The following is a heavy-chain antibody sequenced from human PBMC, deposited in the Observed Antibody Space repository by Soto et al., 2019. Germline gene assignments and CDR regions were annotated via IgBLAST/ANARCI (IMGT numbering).Heavy chain of an antibody. V-gene: IGHV4-59*01. D-gene: IGHD3-3*01. CDR2: IYYSGST. J-gene: IGHJ6*03. Sequence: SETLSLTCTVSGGSISSYYWSWIGQPPGKGLEWIGYIYYSGSTNYNPSLKSRVTISVDTSKNQFSLKLSSVTAADTAVYYCARGYYDFWSGYYDDHYYYYYYMDVWGKGTTVTVSS. CDR3: ARGYYDFWSGYYDDHYYYYYYMDV. CDR1: GGSISSYY.